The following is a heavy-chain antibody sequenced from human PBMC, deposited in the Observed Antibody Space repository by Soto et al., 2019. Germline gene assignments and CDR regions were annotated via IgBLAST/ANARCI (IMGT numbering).Heavy chain of an antibody. CDR1: GGSIRNYA. V-gene: IGHV1-69*01. CDR3: AKALSASGQHYGMDV. J-gene: IGHJ6*02. CDR2: ITPISGSA. Sequence: QVQLVQSGAEMKKPGSSVKVSCKASGGSIRNYAISWVRQAPGQGLEWMGGITPISGSAQYAQKFQDRVTLTADEPTGTVYMELSSLRSADTAVYYCAKALSASGQHYGMDVWGPATTVTVSS.